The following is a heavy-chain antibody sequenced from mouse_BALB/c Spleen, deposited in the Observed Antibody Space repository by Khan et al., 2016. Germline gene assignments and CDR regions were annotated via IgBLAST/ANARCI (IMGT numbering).Heavy chain of an antibody. J-gene: IGHJ2*01. CDR1: GYSITCDYA. CDR3: ATGTYYFDY. CDR2: ISYSGST. D-gene: IGHD4-1*01. Sequence: EVELQESGPGLVKPSQSLSLTCTVTGYSITCDYAWNWIRQFPGNKLEWMGYISYSGSTSYNPSLKSRISITRDTSKNQYFLQLNAVTTEDTATYYCATGTYYFDYWSQGTTLTVSS. V-gene: IGHV3-2*02.